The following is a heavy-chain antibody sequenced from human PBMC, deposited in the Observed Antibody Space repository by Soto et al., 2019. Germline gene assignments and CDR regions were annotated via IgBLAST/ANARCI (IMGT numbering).Heavy chain of an antibody. Sequence: ASVKVSCKDSGYTFTSYGISWVRQAPEQGLEWMGWISAYNGNTNYAQKLQGRVTMTTDTSTSTAYMELRSLRSDDTAVYYCARDHRVYYGSGSYPNWFDPWGQGTLVTVSS. V-gene: IGHV1-18*01. D-gene: IGHD3-10*01. CDR3: ARDHRVYYGSGSYPNWFDP. CDR2: ISAYNGNT. CDR1: GYTFTSYG. J-gene: IGHJ5*02.